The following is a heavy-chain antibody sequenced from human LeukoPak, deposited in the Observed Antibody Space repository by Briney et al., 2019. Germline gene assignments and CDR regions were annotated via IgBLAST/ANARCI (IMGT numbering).Heavy chain of an antibody. J-gene: IGHJ5*02. CDR1: GGSFSGYY. Sequence: SETLSLTCAVYGGSFSGYYWSWIRQPPGKGLEWIGEINHSGSTNYNPSLKSRVTISVDTSKNQFSLKLSSVTAADTAVYYCAREVAVAGTRWFDPWGQGTLVTVSS. CDR2: INHSGST. D-gene: IGHD6-19*01. V-gene: IGHV4-34*01. CDR3: AREVAVAGTRWFDP.